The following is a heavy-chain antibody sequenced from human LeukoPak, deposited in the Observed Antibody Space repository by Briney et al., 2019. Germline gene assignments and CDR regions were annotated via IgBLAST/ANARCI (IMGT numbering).Heavy chain of an antibody. CDR3: AREGPVDNYYDSSGYYVYYFNY. D-gene: IGHD3-22*01. Sequence: ASATVSFKASGYTFTDYYMHWVRQAPGQGLEWMGWINPNSGGTNYAQKFQGRVTMTRDTSIRTAYMELSRLRSDDTAVYYCAREGPVDNYYDSSGYYVYYFNYWGQGTLVTVSS. V-gene: IGHV1-2*02. CDR1: GYTFTDYY. CDR2: INPNSGGT. J-gene: IGHJ4*02.